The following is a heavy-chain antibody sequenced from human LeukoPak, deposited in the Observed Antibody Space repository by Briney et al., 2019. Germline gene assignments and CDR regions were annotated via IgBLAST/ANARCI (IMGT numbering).Heavy chain of an antibody. V-gene: IGHV4-38-2*02. CDR1: GYSISSGYY. Sequence: SETLSLTCTVSGYSISSGYYWGWIRQPPGKGLEWIGSIYHNGSAYYNTSLKSRVTISVDTSKNQFSLKLSSVTAADTAVYYCARDTLLYADSPDAFDMWGQGTMVTVSS. CDR2: IYHNGSA. CDR3: ARDTLLYADSPDAFDM. J-gene: IGHJ3*02. D-gene: IGHD4-17*01.